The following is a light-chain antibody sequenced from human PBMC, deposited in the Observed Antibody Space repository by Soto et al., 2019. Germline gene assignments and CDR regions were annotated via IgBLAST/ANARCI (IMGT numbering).Light chain of an antibody. V-gene: IGKV1-5*03. Sequence: DIPMTQSPSTLSASVGDGVTITCRASQSLGDWLAWYQQKPGTAPKLLIYRASNLEDGVPSRFSGSGSGTEFTLTISGLQPGDFATYYCQQYSNYPLTFGGGTKVEVK. CDR3: QQYSNYPLT. CDR2: RAS. J-gene: IGKJ4*01. CDR1: QSLGDW.